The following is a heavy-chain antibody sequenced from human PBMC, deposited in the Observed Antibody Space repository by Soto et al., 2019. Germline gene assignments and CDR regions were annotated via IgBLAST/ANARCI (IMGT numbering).Heavy chain of an antibody. CDR2: ISSSGSTT. CDR3: AREEGRYYGMDV. Sequence: QVQLVESGGGLVKPGGSLRLSCAASGFTFSDYYRSWIRQAPGKGLEWVSYISSSGSTTYYADSVKGRFTTSRDNAKNSLYLQMNSMRAEDTAMYYCAREEGRYYGMDVWGQGTTVTDSS. CDR1: GFTFSDYY. J-gene: IGHJ6*02. V-gene: IGHV3-11*01.